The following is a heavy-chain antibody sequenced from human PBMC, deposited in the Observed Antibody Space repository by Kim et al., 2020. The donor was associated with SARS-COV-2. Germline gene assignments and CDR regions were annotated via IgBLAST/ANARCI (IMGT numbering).Heavy chain of an antibody. V-gene: IGHV3-13*04. J-gene: IGHJ6*02. D-gene: IGHD3-3*02. CDR3: ARAIPLRSRPFYYYGMDV. Sequence: GGSLRLSCAASGFTFSSYDMHWVRQATGKGLEWVSAIGTAGDTYYPGSVKGRFTISRENAKNSLYLQLNSLRTGETAVYYCARAIPLRSRPFYYYGMDVWGQGTTGTVSS. CDR2: IGTAGDT. CDR1: GFTFSSYD.